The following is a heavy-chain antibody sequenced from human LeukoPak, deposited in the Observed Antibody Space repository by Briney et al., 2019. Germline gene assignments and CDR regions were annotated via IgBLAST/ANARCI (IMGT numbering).Heavy chain of an antibody. J-gene: IGHJ4*02. Sequence: PSETLSLTCTVSGGSISSGSYYWSWTRQRQPAGKGLEWIGHIQPSGSTNYNPSFKSRITISVDTSKNHFSLKLSSVTAADTAVYYCARGITGITAAGSEWGQGTLVTVSS. CDR1: GGSISSGSYY. V-gene: IGHV4-61*09. CDR2: IQPSGST. D-gene: IGHD6-13*01. CDR3: ARGITGITAAGSE.